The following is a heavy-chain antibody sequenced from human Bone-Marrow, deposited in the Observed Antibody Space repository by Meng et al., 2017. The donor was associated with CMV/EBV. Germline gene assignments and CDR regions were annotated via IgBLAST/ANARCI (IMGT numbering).Heavy chain of an antibody. J-gene: IGHJ4*02. D-gene: IGHD6-6*01. CDR3: AHRRQSIAALRWAFDY. Sequence: SGPTLVKPTQTLTLTCTFSGFSLSTSGVGVGWIRQPPGKALEWLALIYWNDDKRYSPSLKSRLTITKDTSKNQVVLTMTNMDPVDTATYYCAHRRQSIAALRWAFDYWGQRTLVTVSS. CDR1: GFSLSTSGVG. V-gene: IGHV2-5*01. CDR2: IYWNDDK.